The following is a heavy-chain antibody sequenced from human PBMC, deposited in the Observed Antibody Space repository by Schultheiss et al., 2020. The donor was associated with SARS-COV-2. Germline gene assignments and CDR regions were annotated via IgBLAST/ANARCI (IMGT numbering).Heavy chain of an antibody. Sequence: GGSLRLSCAASGFTFSSYCMNWVRQAPGKGLEWVSYICGSTGTTSYADSVKGRFTISRDNSKNTLYLQMNSLRAEDTAVYYCASTVAGTGWFDPWGQGTLVTVSS. D-gene: IGHD6-19*01. CDR2: ICGSTGTT. V-gene: IGHV3-48*01. J-gene: IGHJ5*02. CDR1: GFTFSSYC. CDR3: ASTVAGTGWFDP.